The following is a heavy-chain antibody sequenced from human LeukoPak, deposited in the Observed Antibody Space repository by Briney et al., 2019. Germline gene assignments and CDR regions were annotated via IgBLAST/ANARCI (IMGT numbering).Heavy chain of an antibody. CDR2: IIPIFGTA. CDR1: GGTCSSYA. V-gene: IGHV1-69*05. D-gene: IGHD2-15*01. CDR3: ARVRYCSGGSRYGLFAFDI. Sequence: SVKVSCKASGGTCSSYAISWVRQAPGQGLEWMGRIIPIFGTANYAQKFQGRVTITTDESTSTAYMELSSLRSEDTAVYYCARVRYCSGGSRYGLFAFDIWGQGTMVTVSS. J-gene: IGHJ3*02.